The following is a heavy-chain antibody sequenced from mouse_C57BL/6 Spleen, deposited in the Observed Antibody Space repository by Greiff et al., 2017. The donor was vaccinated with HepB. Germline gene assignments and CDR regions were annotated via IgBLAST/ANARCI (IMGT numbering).Heavy chain of an antibody. D-gene: IGHD2-10*01. J-gene: IGHJ3*01. V-gene: IGHV5-4*01. CDR1: GFTFSSYA. Sequence: EVKLVESGGGLVKPGGSLKLSCAASGFTFSSYAMSWVRQTPEKRLEWVATISDGGSYTYYPDNVKGRFTISRDNAKNNLYLQMSHLKSEETAMYYCARDSYPFAYWGQGTLVTVSA. CDR3: ARDSYPFAY. CDR2: ISDGGSYT.